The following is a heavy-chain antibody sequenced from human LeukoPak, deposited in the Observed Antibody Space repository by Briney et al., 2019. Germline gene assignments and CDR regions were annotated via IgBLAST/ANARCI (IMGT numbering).Heavy chain of an antibody. V-gene: IGHV3-30*04. D-gene: IGHD5/OR15-5a*01. CDR3: ARQMTSTRLFDS. Sequence: PGGSLRLSCVASGFMFSDHAFHWVRQSPDKGLEWVALIGSDGSKKYYADSVQGRFTVSRENSKNTLFLQMNTLRAGDTAVYFCARQMTSTRLFDSWGQGTLVTVSS. J-gene: IGHJ4*02. CDR2: IGSDGSKK. CDR1: GFMFSDHA.